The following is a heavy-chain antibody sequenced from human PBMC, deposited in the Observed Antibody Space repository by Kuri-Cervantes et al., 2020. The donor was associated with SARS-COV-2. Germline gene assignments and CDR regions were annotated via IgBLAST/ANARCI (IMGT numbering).Heavy chain of an antibody. V-gene: IGHV3-11*06. D-gene: IGHD2-8*02. CDR2: ISSSSSYI. J-gene: IGHJ6*02. CDR3: ARRMTGGICAEEGYYYYYYGMDV. Sequence: LSLTCAVYGGSFSGYYWSWIRQPPGKGWEWVSSISSSSSYIYYADTVKRRITISRDNAKNSLYLQMNSLRAEDTAVYYCARRMTGGICAEEGYYYYYYGMDVWGQGTTVTVSS. CDR1: GGSFSGYY.